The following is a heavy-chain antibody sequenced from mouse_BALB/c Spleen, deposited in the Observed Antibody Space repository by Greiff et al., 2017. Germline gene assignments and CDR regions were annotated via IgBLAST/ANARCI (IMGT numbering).Heavy chain of an antibody. CDR1: GYTFTSYW. J-gene: IGHJ4*01. V-gene: IGHV1-69*02. D-gene: IGHD4-1*01. Sequence: QVQLQQPGAELVKPGASVKLSCKASGYTFTSYWMHWVKQRPGQGLEWIGEIDPSDSYTNYNQKFKGKATLTVDKSSSTAYMQLSSLTSEDSAVCYSARGLGGEAMDYGGQGTSVTVSS. CDR2: IDPSDSYT. CDR3: ARGLGGEAMDY.